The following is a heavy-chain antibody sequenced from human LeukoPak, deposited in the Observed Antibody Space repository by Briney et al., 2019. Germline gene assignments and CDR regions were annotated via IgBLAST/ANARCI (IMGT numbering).Heavy chain of an antibody. Sequence: ASVKVSCKASGYTFTSYYMHWVRQAPGQGLEWMGIIYPSGGSTIYAQKFQGRVTMTRDMSTSTVYMELSNLRSEDTAVYYCARSYYDSNADYRPFDYWGQGTLVTVSS. CDR3: ARSYYDSNADYRPFDY. D-gene: IGHD3-22*01. V-gene: IGHV1-46*01. CDR1: GYTFTSYY. CDR2: IYPSGGST. J-gene: IGHJ4*02.